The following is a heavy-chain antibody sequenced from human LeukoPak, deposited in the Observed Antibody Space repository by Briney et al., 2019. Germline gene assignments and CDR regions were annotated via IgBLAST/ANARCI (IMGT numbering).Heavy chain of an antibody. J-gene: IGHJ4*02. V-gene: IGHV3-33*01. CDR1: GFSFSFYG. CDR2: IWNDGSQK. Sequence: GGSLRLSCATSGFSFSFYGMQWVRQAPGKGLEWVAVIWNDGSQKYYGDSVKGRFTISKDNSRKTVNLQMDSLRAEDTAIYYCTRWGAGGLTLDYWGQGVLVTVSS. CDR3: TRWGAGGLTLDY. D-gene: IGHD3-16*01.